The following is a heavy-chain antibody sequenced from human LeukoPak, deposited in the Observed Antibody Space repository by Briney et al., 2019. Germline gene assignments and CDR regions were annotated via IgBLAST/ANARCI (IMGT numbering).Heavy chain of an antibody. CDR2: ISAYNGNT. J-gene: IGHJ4*02. CDR1: GYTFTSYG. V-gene: IGHV1-18*01. Sequence: ASVKVSCKASGYTFTSYGISWVRQAPGQGLEWMGWISAYNGNTNYAQKLQGRVTMTTDTTTSTAYMELRSLRSDDTAVYYCARHSSGRTFFDYWGQGTLVIVSS. D-gene: IGHD6-19*01. CDR3: ARHSSGRTFFDY.